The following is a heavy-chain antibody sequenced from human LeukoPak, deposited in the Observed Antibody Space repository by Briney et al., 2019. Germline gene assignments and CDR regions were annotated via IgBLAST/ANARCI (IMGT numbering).Heavy chain of an antibody. CDR3: AKDRDMTGKRASDY. CDR2: ISGSDGRT. CDR1: GFTFSSYA. J-gene: IGHJ4*02. Sequence: QSGGSLRLSCAASGFTFSSYAMNWVRQAPGKGLEWVSGISGSDGRTYYADSVKGRFTISRDNSKNTLYLQMNSLRAEDTAVYYCAKDRDMTGKRASDYWGQGTLVTVSS. V-gene: IGHV3-23*01. D-gene: IGHD1-20*01.